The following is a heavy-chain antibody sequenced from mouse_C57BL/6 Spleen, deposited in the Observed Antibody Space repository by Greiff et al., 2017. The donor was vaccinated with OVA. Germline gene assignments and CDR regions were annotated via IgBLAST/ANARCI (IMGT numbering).Heavy chain of an antibody. J-gene: IGHJ4*01. V-gene: IGHV1-72*01. CDR2: IDPNSGGT. Sequence: QVQLKQPGAELVKPGASVKLSCKASGYTFTSYWMHWVKQRPGRGLEWIGRIDPNSGGTKYNEKFKSKATLTVDKPSSTAYMQLSSLTSENSAVYYCARFCQYYYAMDYWGQGTSVTVSS. CDR1: GYTFTSYW. CDR3: ARFCQYYYAMDY. D-gene: IGHD6-1*01.